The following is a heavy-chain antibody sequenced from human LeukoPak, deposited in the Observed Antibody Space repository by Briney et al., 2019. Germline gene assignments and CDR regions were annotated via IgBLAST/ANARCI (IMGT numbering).Heavy chain of an antibody. J-gene: IGHJ4*02. CDR2: ISSSGAST. CDR1: GFTFSSYA. Sequence: GGSLRLSCAASGFTFSSYAMGWVRQAPGKGLEWVSAISSSGASTYYADSVKGRFTISRDNSKNTRYLQMNSLRAEDTAVYYCAKDLDSWKFGYGHYYFDYWGQGTLVTVSS. CDR3: AKDLDSWKFGYGHYYFDY. V-gene: IGHV3-23*01. D-gene: IGHD1-20*01.